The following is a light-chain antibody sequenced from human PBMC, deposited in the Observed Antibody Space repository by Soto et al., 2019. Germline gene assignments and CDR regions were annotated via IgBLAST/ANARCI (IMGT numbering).Light chain of an antibody. CDR3: QQYNSYSWT. CDR2: GAS. CDR1: QSVSSN. V-gene: IGKV3-15*01. Sequence: EIVMTQSPATLSVSPGERATLSCRASQSVSSNLAWYQQKPGQAPRLLIYGASTRATGIPARFSGSGSGTEFTLTISSLQSEDFATYYCQQYNSYSWTFGRGTKVEIK. J-gene: IGKJ1*01.